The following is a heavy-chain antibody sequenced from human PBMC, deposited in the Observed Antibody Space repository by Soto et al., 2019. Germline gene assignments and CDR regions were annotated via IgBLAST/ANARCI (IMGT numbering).Heavy chain of an antibody. CDR1: GSTFNNFA. CDR3: ARAIKRWEVHYYFDY. J-gene: IGHJ4*02. CDR2: IVVISNTV. Sequence: QVVLLQSGSEVKEPGSSVRVSCQISGSTFNNFAFSWVRQAPGHGPEWMGGIVVISNTVDYSQRFQDRVTITADTSTNTLYMELGSRTFEDTAVYYCARAIKRWEVHYYFDYWGQGTLVTVSS. D-gene: IGHD1-26*01. V-gene: IGHV1-69*06.